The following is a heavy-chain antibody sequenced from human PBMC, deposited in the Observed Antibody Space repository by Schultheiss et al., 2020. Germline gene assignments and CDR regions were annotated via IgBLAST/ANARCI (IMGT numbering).Heavy chain of an antibody. CDR1: GYTFTSYG. V-gene: IGHV1-18*04. CDR3: ARQKLVRGGSYPPAFDI. J-gene: IGHJ3*02. CDR2: ISAYNGNT. Sequence: ASVKVSCKASGYTFTSYGISWVRQAPGQGLEWMGWISAYNGNTNYAQKLQGRVTMTTDTSTSTAYMELRSLRSDDTAVYYCARQKLVRGGSYPPAFDIWGQGTMVTVSS. D-gene: IGHD1-26*01.